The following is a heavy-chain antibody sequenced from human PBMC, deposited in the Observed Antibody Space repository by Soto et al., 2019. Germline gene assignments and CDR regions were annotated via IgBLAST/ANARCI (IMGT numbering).Heavy chain of an antibody. D-gene: IGHD1-1*01. CDR1: GFIFGHYA. J-gene: IGHJ6*02. CDR3: AKALDGIDDYFYAMGV. V-gene: IGHV3-23*01. Sequence: PGGSLRLSCAGSGFIFGHYAMTWVRQAPGKGLEWISAISGRGDSTYYADAVKGRFTISRDNSKNTLYLQMNSLRFDYTAVYYCAKALDGIDDYFYAMGVWGQGTTVTVSS. CDR2: ISGRGDST.